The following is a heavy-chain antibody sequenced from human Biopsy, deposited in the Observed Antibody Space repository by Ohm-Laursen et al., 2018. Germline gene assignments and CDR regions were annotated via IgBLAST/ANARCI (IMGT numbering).Heavy chain of an antibody. CDR2: IYNTETT. CDR1: GGSIGSSTTYY. Sequence: GTLSLTCAVSGGSIGSSTTYYWARLRQPPGKWLVWIGGIYNTETTFYNPSLNSRVTISIDTSTNQFSLKVSSVTTADSALYFCARHPTGFWFDPWGHGTLVTVSS. V-gene: IGHV4-39*01. CDR3: ARHPTGFWFDP. J-gene: IGHJ5*02.